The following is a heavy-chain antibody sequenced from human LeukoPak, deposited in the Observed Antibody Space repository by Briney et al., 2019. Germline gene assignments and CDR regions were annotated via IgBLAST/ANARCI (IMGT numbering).Heavy chain of an antibody. CDR1: GFTFSSYS. D-gene: IGHD3-10*01. J-gene: IGHJ6*02. CDR3: ARDCGMVRGIKNYYGMDV. Sequence: PGGSLRLSCAASGFTFSSYSMNWVRQAPGKGLEWVSSISSSSSYIYYADSVEGRFTISRDNAKNSLYLQMNSLRAEDTAVYYCARDCGMVRGIKNYYGMDVWGQGTTVTVSS. V-gene: IGHV3-21*01. CDR2: ISSSSSYI.